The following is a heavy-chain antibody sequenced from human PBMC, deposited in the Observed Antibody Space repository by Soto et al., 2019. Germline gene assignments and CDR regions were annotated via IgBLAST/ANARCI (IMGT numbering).Heavy chain of an antibody. CDR1: GFAFSNYW. D-gene: IGHD3-10*01. Sequence: EVQQVESGGGLVQPGGSLRLSCAASGFAFSNYWMHWVRQAPGKALVWVSRINSDESNRKYADSVEGRFTISRDNAKNTVYLEMNSLRVEDTAVYYCASTISMVRGHGMDVWGQGTTVTVSS. J-gene: IGHJ6*02. CDR2: INSDESNR. V-gene: IGHV3-74*01. CDR3: ASTISMVRGHGMDV.